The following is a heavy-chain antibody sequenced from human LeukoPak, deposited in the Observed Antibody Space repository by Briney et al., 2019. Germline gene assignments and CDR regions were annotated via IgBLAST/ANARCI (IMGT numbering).Heavy chain of an antibody. V-gene: IGHV4-59*01. CDR2: IYYSGST. J-gene: IGHJ6*03. CDR1: GGSISSYY. Sequence: SETLSLTCTVSGGSISSYYWSWIRQPPGKALEWRGYIYYSGSTNYNPSLKSRVTISVDTSKKQFSLKLSSVTAADTAVYYCARGVRGVRPYYYYYMDVWGKGTTVTISS. D-gene: IGHD3-10*01. CDR3: ARGVRGVRPYYYYYMDV.